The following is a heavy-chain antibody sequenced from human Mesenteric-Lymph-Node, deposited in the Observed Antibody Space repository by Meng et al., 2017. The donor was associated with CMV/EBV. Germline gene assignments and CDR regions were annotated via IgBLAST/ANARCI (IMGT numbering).Heavy chain of an antibody. Sequence: SETLSLTCTVSGGSISSGGYYSSWIRQHPGKGLEWIGYIYYSGSTYYNPSLKSRVTISVDTSKNQFSLKLSSVTAADTAVYYCAREAAAAGRRFDPWGQGTLVTVSS. CDR3: AREAAAAGRRFDP. J-gene: IGHJ5*02. D-gene: IGHD6-13*01. CDR1: GGSISSGGYY. V-gene: IGHV4-31*03. CDR2: IYYSGST.